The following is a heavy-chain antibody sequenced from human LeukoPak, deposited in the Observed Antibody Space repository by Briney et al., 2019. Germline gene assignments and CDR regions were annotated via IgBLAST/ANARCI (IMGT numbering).Heavy chain of an antibody. CDR3: ARQVGMPGCSSTSCYLQGWFDP. Sequence: GESLKISCKGSGYSFTSYWISWVRQMPEKGLEWMGRIDPSDSYTNYSPSFQGHVTISADKSISTAYLQWSSLKASDIAMYYCARQVGMPGCSSTSCYLQGWFDPWGQGTLVTVSS. CDR1: GYSFTSYW. CDR2: IDPSDSYT. D-gene: IGHD2-2*01. J-gene: IGHJ5*02. V-gene: IGHV5-10-1*01.